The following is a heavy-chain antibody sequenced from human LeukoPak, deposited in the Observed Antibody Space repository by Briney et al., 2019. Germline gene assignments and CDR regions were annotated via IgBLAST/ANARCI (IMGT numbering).Heavy chain of an antibody. J-gene: IGHJ4*02. CDR1: GYTFTGYY. D-gene: IGHD6-13*01. CDR3: ARLDSSSWYVG. Sequence: AASVKVSCKASGYTFTGYYMHWVRQAPGQGPEWMGWINPNSGGTNYAQKFQGRVTMTRDTSISTAYLELSRLRSDDTAVYYCARLDSSSWYVGWGQGTLVTVSS. CDR2: INPNSGGT. V-gene: IGHV1-2*02.